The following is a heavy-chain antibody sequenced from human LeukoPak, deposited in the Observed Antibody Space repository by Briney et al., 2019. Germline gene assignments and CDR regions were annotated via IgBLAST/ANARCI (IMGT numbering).Heavy chain of an antibody. Sequence: GGSLRLSCAGSGFTFSTYGMHWVRQAPGKGLEWVAFIQFDGSNKYYADSVKGRFTISRDNSKNTLYLQMNSLRAEDTAVYYCAKDPVEAFGGVRLNDYWGQGTLVTVSS. CDR2: IQFDGSNK. D-gene: IGHD3-16*01. CDR1: GFTFSTYG. CDR3: AKDPVEAFGGVRLNDY. J-gene: IGHJ4*02. V-gene: IGHV3-30*02.